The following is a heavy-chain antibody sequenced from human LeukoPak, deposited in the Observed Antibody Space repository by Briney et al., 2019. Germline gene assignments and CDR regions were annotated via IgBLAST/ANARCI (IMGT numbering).Heavy chain of an antibody. CDR1: GDSINSLDL. CDR2: MYLGGTT. V-gene: IGHV4-4*02. CDR3: AGLVGRYSSSLYYYYFDY. J-gene: IGHJ4*02. D-gene: IGHD1-26*01. Sequence: SGTLSLTCTVSGDSINSLDLWSWVRQPPGKGLEWIGEMYLGGTTHSNPSVKSRVTISIDKSKNQFFLNLSSVTAADTAVYYCAGLVGRYSSSLYYYYFDYWGQGTLVTVSS.